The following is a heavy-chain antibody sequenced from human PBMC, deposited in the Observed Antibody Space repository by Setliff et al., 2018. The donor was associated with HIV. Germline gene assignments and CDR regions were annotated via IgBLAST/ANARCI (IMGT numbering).Heavy chain of an antibody. V-gene: IGHV3-21*01. D-gene: IGHD5-18*01. Sequence: TGGSLRLSCAASGFTFSSYSMNWVRQAPGKGLEWVSSISSSSSYIYYADSVKGRFTISRDNAKNSLYLQMNSLRAEDTAVYYCARGRGYSYAERYYFDYWGQGTLVTVSS. J-gene: IGHJ4*02. CDR1: GFTFSSYS. CDR3: ARGRGYSYAERYYFDY. CDR2: ISSSSSYI.